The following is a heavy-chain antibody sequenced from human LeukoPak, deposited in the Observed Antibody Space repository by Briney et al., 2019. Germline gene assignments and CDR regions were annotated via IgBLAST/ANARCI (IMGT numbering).Heavy chain of an antibody. CDR1: GFTFSSYE. Sequence: PGGSLRLSCAASGFTFSSYEMNWVRQAPGTGLEWLSYISSSGSSIKYADSVKGRFTISRDNAENSLYLQMNSLRVEDTAVYYCTRGTVTASYWYFDLWGRGTLVTVSS. CDR2: ISSSGSSI. D-gene: IGHD4-17*01. CDR3: TRGTVTASYWYFDL. J-gene: IGHJ2*01. V-gene: IGHV3-48*03.